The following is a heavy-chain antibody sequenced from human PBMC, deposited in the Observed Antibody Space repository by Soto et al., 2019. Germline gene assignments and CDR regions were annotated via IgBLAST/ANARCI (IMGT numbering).Heavy chain of an antibody. Sequence: GGSLRLSCAASGFTFSSYAMSWVRQAPGKGLEWVSAISGSGGSTYYADSVKGRFTISRDNSKNTLYLQMNSLRAEDTAVYYCAKEPKFKGSRGIFGVAMGYFDYWGQGTLVTVSS. CDR1: GFTFSSYA. CDR3: AKEPKFKGSRGIFGVAMGYFDY. D-gene: IGHD3-3*01. CDR2: ISGSGGST. J-gene: IGHJ4*02. V-gene: IGHV3-23*01.